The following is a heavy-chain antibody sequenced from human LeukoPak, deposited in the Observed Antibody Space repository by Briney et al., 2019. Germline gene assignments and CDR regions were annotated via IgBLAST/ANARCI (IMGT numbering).Heavy chain of an antibody. Sequence: SETLSLTCTVSGGSISSSSYYWGWIRQPPGKGLEWIGSIYYGGSTYYNPSLTSGVTISVDTSKNQFSLKLSSVTAADTAVYYCASVKELLSFDYWGQGTLVTVSS. D-gene: IGHD1-26*01. V-gene: IGHV4-39*07. CDR3: ASVKELLSFDY. CDR1: GGSISSSSYY. J-gene: IGHJ4*02. CDR2: IYYGGST.